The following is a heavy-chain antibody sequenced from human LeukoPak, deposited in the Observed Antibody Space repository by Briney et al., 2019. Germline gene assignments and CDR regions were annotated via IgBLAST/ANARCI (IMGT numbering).Heavy chain of an antibody. CDR2: ISTYNGNT. D-gene: IGHD6-13*01. J-gene: IGHJ5*02. CDR1: GYTFTSYC. CDR3: ARGRVTLAAACTRNWVDP. Sequence: GASVKVSCKTSGYTFTSYCMSWVRQAPGQGLEWMGWISTYNGNTNYAQKLHGRVSMTTDTSTSTAYMELRSLRSDDTAVYYCARGRVTLAAACTRNWVDPWGQGTLVTVSS. V-gene: IGHV1-18*04.